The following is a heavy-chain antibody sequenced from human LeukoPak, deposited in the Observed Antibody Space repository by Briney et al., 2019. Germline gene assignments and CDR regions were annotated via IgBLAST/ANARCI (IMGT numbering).Heavy chain of an antibody. D-gene: IGHD6-13*01. Sequence: SVKVSCKASGGTFSSYAISWVRQAPGQGLEWMGRIIPILGIANYAQKFQGRVTITADKSTSTAYMELSSLRSEDTAVYYCARSPGFIAAAGIYGMDVWGQGTTVTVSS. CDR2: IIPILGIA. CDR3: ARSPGFIAAAGIYGMDV. J-gene: IGHJ6*02. V-gene: IGHV1-69*04. CDR1: GGTFSSYA.